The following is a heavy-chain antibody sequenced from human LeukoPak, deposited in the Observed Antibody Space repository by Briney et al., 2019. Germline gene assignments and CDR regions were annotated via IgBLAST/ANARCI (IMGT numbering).Heavy chain of an antibody. J-gene: IGHJ2*01. CDR2: ISDSGGST. V-gene: IGHV3-23*01. Sequence: GGSLRLSCAASGFTFSSNAMSWVRQAPGKGLEWVSAISDSGGSTYYADSVKGRFTISRDNSKNTLYLQMNSLRAEDTAVYYCARSSSWYGNFDLWGRGTLVTVSS. D-gene: IGHD6-13*01. CDR3: ARSSSWYGNFDL. CDR1: GFTFSSNA.